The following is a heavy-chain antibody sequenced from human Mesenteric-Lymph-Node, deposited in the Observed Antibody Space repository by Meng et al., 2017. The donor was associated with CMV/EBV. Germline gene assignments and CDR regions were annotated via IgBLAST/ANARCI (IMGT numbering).Heavy chain of an antibody. D-gene: IGHD5-18*01. J-gene: IGHJ6*02. V-gene: IGHV3-53*01. CDR3: ARAGYRYRYYYGMDV. Sequence: GGSLRLSCAASGFTVSSNYMSWVRQAPGKGLEWVSVIYSGGSTYYADSVKGRFTISRDNSKNTLYLQMNSLRAEDTAVYYCARAGYRYRYYYGMDVWGQGTTVTVSS. CDR1: GFTVSSNY. CDR2: IYSGGST.